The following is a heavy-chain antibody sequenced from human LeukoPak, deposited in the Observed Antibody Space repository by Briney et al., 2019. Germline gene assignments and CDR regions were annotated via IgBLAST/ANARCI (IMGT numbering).Heavy chain of an antibody. Sequence: SETLSLTCAVYGGSFSGYYWSWIRQPPGKGLEWIGEINHSGSTNYNPSLKSRVTISVDTSKNQFSLKLSSVTAADTAVYYCARRAAAGPYVDYWGQGTLVTVSS. D-gene: IGHD6-13*01. J-gene: IGHJ4*02. CDR2: INHSGST. CDR1: GGSFSGYY. CDR3: ARRAAAGPYVDY. V-gene: IGHV4-34*01.